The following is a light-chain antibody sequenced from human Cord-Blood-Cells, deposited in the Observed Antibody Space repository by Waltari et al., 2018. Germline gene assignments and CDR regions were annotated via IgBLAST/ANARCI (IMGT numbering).Light chain of an antibody. J-gene: IGLJ2*01. CDR1: SSNIGAGYD. CDR3: QSYDSSLSGYVV. Sequence: QSVLTQPPSVSGAPGQRVTIPCTGSSSNIGAGYDLHWYQQLPGTAPKLLIYGNSNRPSGVPDRFSGSKSGTSASLAITGLQAEDEADYYCQSYDSSLSGYVVFGGGTKLTVL. CDR2: GNS. V-gene: IGLV1-40*01.